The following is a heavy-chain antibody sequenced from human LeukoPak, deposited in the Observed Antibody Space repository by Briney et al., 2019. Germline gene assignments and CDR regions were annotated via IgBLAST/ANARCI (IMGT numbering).Heavy chain of an antibody. V-gene: IGHV3-53*05. CDR1: GFIVSSNY. CDR2: IYSGGST. Sequence: GGSLRLSCAASGFIVSSNYMSWVRQAPGKGLEWVSVIYSGGSTYYADSVKGRFTISRDNSKNTLYLQMNSLRAEDTAVYYCARGLSGYYSSPGPLYGMDVWGQGTTVTVSS. CDR3: ARGLSGYYSSPGPLYGMDV. D-gene: IGHD3-3*01. J-gene: IGHJ6*02.